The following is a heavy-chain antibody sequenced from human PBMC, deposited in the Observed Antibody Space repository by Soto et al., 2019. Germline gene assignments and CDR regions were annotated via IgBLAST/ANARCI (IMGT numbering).Heavy chain of an antibody. D-gene: IGHD6-19*01. CDR1: CGSLSTYG. CDR3: ARELGWSWCYH. CDR2: IYYSGST. Sequence: LTCPVSCGSLSTYGWSWIRQPSGKGLEWNGYIYYSGSTNYNPSLKSRVTISVDTSKNQFSLKLSSVTVADSSLCVCARELGWSWCYHWRQGTLVTASS. V-gene: IGHV4-59*01. J-gene: IGHJ5*02.